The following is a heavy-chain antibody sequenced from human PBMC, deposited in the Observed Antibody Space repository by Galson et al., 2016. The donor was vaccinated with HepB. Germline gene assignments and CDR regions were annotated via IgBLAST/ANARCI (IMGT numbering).Heavy chain of an antibody. CDR3: ARAAGHGHYGSGSRFDY. D-gene: IGHD3-10*01. V-gene: IGHV3-21*01. Sequence: SLRLSCAASGFTFKSYSMNWVRQAPGEGLEWVSYISTSSSYIFYADSVKGRFTISRDNAKNSLQLQMNSLRAEDTAVYYCARAAGHGHYGSGSRFDYWGQGTLVTVSS. CDR1: GFTFKSYS. CDR2: ISTSSSYI. J-gene: IGHJ4*02.